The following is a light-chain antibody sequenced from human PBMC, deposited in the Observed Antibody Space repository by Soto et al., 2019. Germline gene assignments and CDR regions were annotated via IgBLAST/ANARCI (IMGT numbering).Light chain of an antibody. J-gene: IGKJ4*01. CDR3: QQYDNLPLT. CDR2: DAS. Sequence: DIQMTQSPSSLSASVGDRVTITCQASQDISNYLNWYQQKPGKAPKLLIYDASNLETGVPSRFSGSGSGTDFTFTISSLHPEDIATYYGQQYDNLPLTFGGGTKVEIK. V-gene: IGKV1-33*01. CDR1: QDISNY.